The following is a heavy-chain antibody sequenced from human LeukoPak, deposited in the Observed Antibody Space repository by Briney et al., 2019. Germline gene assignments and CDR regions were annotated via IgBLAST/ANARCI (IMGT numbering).Heavy chain of an antibody. J-gene: IGHJ2*01. Sequence: GGSLRLSCAASGFTVSSNYMSWVRQAPGKGLEWVSLIDNGGSTYYADSVKGRFTISRDNSKNTLYLQMNSLRAEDTALYYCAKGAPSYDILTGYSNWYFDLWGRGTLVTVSS. CDR3: AKGAPSYDILTGYSNWYFDL. D-gene: IGHD3-9*01. CDR2: IDNGGST. V-gene: IGHV3-53*05. CDR1: GFTVSSNY.